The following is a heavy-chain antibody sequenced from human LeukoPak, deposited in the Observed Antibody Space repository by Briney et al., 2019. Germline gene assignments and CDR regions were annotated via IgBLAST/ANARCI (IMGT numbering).Heavy chain of an antibody. CDR3: AREGGSIDWFDP. CDR1: GYTFTSCD. CDR2: MNPNSGNT. D-gene: IGHD3-16*01. Sequence: ASVKVSCKASGYTFTSCDINWVRQATGQGREWMGWMNPNSGNTGYAQKFQGRVTMTRNTSISTAYMELSSLRSEDTAVYYCAREGGSIDWFDPWGQGTLVTVSS. J-gene: IGHJ5*02. V-gene: IGHV1-8*01.